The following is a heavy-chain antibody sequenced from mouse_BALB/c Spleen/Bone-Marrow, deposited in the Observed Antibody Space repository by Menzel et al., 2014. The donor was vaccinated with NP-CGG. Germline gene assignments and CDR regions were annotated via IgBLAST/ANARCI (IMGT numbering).Heavy chain of an antibody. V-gene: IGHV1-18*01. CDR1: GYTFTDYN. J-gene: IGHJ1*01. CDR2: INPTYDST. CDR3: ARSRYFDV. Sequence: VQLQQSGAELVKPEASAKISCKASGYTFTDYNMDWVKQSHGKSLEWIGDINPTYDSTSYNQKFKGKATLTVDKSSSTAYMELRSLTSEDTAVYYCARSRYFDVWGAGTTVTVSS.